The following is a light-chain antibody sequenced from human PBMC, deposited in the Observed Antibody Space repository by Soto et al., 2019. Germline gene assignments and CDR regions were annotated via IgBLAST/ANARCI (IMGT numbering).Light chain of an antibody. CDR1: QNIGNK. Sequence: IVMTQSPGTLSVSPGERATLSCRASQNIGNKVGWYQQKPGQAPRLLIYGASTRATGIPVRFSGSGSGTEFTLTISSLQSEDFAVYYCQQYNKWPPGTFGQGTKVDIK. V-gene: IGKV3-15*01. CDR3: QQYNKWPPGT. CDR2: GAS. J-gene: IGKJ1*01.